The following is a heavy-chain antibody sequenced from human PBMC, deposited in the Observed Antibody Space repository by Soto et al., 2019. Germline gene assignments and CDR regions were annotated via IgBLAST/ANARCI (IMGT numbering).Heavy chain of an antibody. J-gene: IGHJ4*02. Sequence: SETLSLTCAVYGGSFSGYYWIWIRQPPGKGLEWIGEINHSGSTNYNPSLKSRVTISVDTSKNQFSLKLSSVTAADTAVYYCARGRLGIAAEPFAYWGQGTLVTVSS. CDR1: GGSFSGYY. V-gene: IGHV4-34*01. CDR3: ARGRLGIAAEPFAY. D-gene: IGHD6-13*01. CDR2: INHSGST.